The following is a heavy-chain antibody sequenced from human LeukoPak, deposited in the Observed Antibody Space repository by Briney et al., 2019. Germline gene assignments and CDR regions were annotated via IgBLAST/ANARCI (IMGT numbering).Heavy chain of an antibody. D-gene: IGHD2-2*03. CDR1: GFDVSHHY. Sequence: GGSLRLSCAASGFDVSHHYLNWVRQAPGKGLEWVSGIGGSGTRTYYADSVKGRFTISRDNSKNTLYLQMNSLRDEDTAVYYCAKDSHWVLFDDWGQGTLVTVSS. CDR2: IGGSGTRT. CDR3: AKDSHWVLFDD. V-gene: IGHV3-23*01. J-gene: IGHJ4*02.